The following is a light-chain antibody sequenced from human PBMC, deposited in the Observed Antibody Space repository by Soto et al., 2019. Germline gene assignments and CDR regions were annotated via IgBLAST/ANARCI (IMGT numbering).Light chain of an antibody. CDR1: QRISTS. CDR3: QQSYSMPLT. Sequence: DIQMTQSPSSLSAAVGDRVAITCRASQRISTSLNWYQQGPGKSPELLIYGASDLQSGAPSRFSGLGSGTDFTLIISNLQPEDFATYYCQQSYSMPLTFGGGTKVEIK. V-gene: IGKV1-39*01. CDR2: GAS. J-gene: IGKJ4*01.